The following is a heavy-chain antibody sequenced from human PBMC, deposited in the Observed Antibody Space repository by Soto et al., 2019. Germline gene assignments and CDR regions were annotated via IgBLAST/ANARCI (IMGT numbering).Heavy chain of an antibody. Sequence: QVQLVQSGAEVKKPGSSVKVSCKASGGTFSSYAISWVRQAPGQGLEWMGGIIPIFGTADYAQKFQGRVTIPADESTSTAYMELSSLKYEDTAVYYCAGHSSGVPGSYYGMDVWGQGTTVTVSS. CDR3: AGHSSGVPGSYYGMDV. D-gene: IGHD3-22*01. CDR2: IIPIFGTA. CDR1: GGTFSSYA. J-gene: IGHJ6*02. V-gene: IGHV1-69*12.